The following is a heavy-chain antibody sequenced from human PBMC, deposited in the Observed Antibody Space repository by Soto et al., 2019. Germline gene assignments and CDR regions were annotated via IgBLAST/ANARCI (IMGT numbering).Heavy chain of an antibody. J-gene: IGHJ5*02. D-gene: IGHD2-15*01. V-gene: IGHV1-8*01. CDR3: ARSRVVVAAIRADWFDP. CDR1: GYTFTSYD. CDR2: MNPNSGNT. Sequence: EASVKVSCKASGYTFTSYDINWVRQATGQGLEWMGWMNPNSGNTGYAQKFQGRVTMTRNTSISTAYMELSSLRSEDTAVYYCARSRVVVAAIRADWFDPWGQGTLVTVSS.